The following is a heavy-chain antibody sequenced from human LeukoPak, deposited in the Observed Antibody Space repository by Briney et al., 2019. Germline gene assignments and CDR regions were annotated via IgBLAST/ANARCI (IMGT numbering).Heavy chain of an antibody. D-gene: IGHD7-27*01. CDR3: VRELSGGYFDY. Sequence: AAVRVSCKTSAYTSTTYYMHWVLQATVQGREWMRIIKPSGGSTRYAQKIQGRVTMSRDTSTSTVYMDLSSLRSEDTAVYYCVRELSGGYFDYWGQGTLVTVSS. V-gene: IGHV1-46*01. J-gene: IGHJ4*02. CDR2: IKPSGGST. CDR1: AYTSTTYY.